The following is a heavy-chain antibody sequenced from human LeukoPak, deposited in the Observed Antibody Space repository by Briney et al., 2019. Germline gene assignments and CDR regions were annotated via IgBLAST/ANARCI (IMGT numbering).Heavy chain of an antibody. V-gene: IGHV3-53*01. CDR2: IYSGGTT. Sequence: TGGSLRLSCAASGFTVSSNYVSWVRQAPGKGLEWVSVIYSGGTTFYADSVKGGFTISRDNSKNTLYLQMNSLRAEDTALYYCARSRHSYDSSGFPHYWGQGTLVTVSS. D-gene: IGHD3-22*01. CDR1: GFTVSSNY. CDR3: ARSRHSYDSSGFPHY. J-gene: IGHJ4*02.